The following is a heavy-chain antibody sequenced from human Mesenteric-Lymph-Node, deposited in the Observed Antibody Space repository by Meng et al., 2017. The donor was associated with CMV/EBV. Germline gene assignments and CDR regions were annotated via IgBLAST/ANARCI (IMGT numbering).Heavy chain of an antibody. CDR1: TFANHG. V-gene: IGHV1-18*04. D-gene: IGHD3-22*01. CDR2: ISAYNDQA. CDR3: AKSGVRAYDNSAYYALEF. J-gene: IGHJ3*01. Sequence: TFANHGITWVRQAPRQGLEWMGWISAYNDQADYAQRFQGRVTMTTDISTTTAYMELRSLRSDDTAVYFCAKSGVRAYDNSAYYALEFWGQGTLVTVSS.